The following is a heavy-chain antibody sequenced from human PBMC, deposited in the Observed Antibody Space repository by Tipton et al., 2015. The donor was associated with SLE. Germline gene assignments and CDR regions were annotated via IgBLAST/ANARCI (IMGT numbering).Heavy chain of an antibody. J-gene: IGHJ4*02. CDR1: GGSISSFY. V-gene: IGHV4-4*07. CDR3: ARGDIYCGGGSCYDY. D-gene: IGHD2-15*01. CDR2: IYTSGTT. Sequence: TLSLTCTVSGGSISSFYLNWIRQPAGKELEWIGRIYTSGTTNYNPSLKSRVTISVDTSKNQFSLKLRSVTAADTVVYYCARGDIYCGGGSCYDYWGQGTLVTVSS.